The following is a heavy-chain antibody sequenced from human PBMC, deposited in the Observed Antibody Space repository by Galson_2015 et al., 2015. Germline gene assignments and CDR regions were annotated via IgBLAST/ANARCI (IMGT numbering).Heavy chain of an antibody. V-gene: IGHV1-46*01. CDR2: IIPSTGSA. CDR1: GYTFTSYY. J-gene: IGHJ6*03. Sequence: SVKVSCKASGYTFTSYYIHWVRQAPGQGLEWMGIIIPSTGSASYAQKFQGRVTMTRDASTRTVYMELSSLRFEDTAVYYCVRESGSYYYMDVWGKGTTVTVSS. D-gene: IGHD2-15*01. CDR3: VRESGSYYYMDV.